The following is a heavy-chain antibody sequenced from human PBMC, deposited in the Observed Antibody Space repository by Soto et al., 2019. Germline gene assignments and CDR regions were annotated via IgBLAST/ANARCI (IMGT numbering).Heavy chain of an antibody. J-gene: IGHJ4*02. Sequence: SETLSLTCTVSGGSISSSSYYWGWIRQPPGKGLEWIGSIYYSGGTYYNPSLKSRVTISVDTSKNQFSLKLSSVTAADTAVYYCARSSGWYLLYFDYWGQGTLVTVSS. CDR3: ARSSGWYLLYFDY. CDR1: GGSISSSSYY. D-gene: IGHD6-19*01. CDR2: IYYSGGT. V-gene: IGHV4-39*01.